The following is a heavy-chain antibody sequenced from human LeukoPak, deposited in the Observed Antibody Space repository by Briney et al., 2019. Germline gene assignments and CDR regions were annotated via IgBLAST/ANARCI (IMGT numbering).Heavy chain of an antibody. J-gene: IGHJ4*02. CDR2: IYYSGTT. CDR1: GGFISNHY. Sequence: SETLSLTCSVSGGFISNHYWSWIRQPPGKGPEWIGYIYYSGTTNYNPSLKSRVTISVDTSKNQFSLKLSSVTAADTAVYYCAKSILHSGGSCCWYYFDYWGQGTLVTVSS. D-gene: IGHD2-15*01. CDR3: AKSILHSGGSCCWYYFDY. V-gene: IGHV4-59*11.